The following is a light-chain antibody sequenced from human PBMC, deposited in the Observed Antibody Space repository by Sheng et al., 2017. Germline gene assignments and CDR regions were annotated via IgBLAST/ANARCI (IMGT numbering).Light chain of an antibody. CDR2: AAS. CDR1: QRISSSY. V-gene: IGKV3-20*01. Sequence: EVVLTQSPGTLSLSAGGRATLSCRASQRISSSYVAWYQQKPGQAPRLVIYAASSRATGIPDRFSGSGSGTDFILTINSLQPEDSAVFYCQQYASTPPTFGQGTRVDLK. CDR3: QQYASTPPT. J-gene: IGKJ1*01.